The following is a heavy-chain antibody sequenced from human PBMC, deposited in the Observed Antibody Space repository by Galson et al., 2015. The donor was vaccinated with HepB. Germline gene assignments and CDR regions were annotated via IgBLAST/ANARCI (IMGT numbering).Heavy chain of an antibody. CDR3: AKIRVAKHIVVVIAAGTNDAFDI. D-gene: IGHD2-21*01. V-gene: IGHV3-23*01. Sequence: SLRLSCAASGFTFSSYAMSWVRQAPGKGLEWVSAISGSGGSTYYADSVKGRFTISRDNSKNTLYLQMNSLRAEDTAVYYCAKIRVAKHIVVVIAAGTNDAFDIWGQGTMVTVSS. CDR1: GFTFSSYA. CDR2: ISGSGGST. J-gene: IGHJ3*02.